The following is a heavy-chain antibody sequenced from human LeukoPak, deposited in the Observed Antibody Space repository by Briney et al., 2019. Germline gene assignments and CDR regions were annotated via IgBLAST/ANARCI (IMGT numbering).Heavy chain of an antibody. J-gene: IGHJ4*02. CDR1: GYTFTSYD. CDR3: ARATSTVTSEYFDY. V-gene: IGHV1-8*03. D-gene: IGHD4-11*01. CDR2: MSPNSGNT. Sequence: ASVKVSCKASGYTFTSYDINWVRQAPGQGLEWMGLMSPNSGNTGYAQKFQGRVTITRNTSISTAYMELSSLRSEDTAVYYCARATSTVTSEYFDYWGQGTLVTVSS.